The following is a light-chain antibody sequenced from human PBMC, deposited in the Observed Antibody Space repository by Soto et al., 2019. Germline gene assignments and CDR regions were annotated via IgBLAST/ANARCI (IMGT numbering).Light chain of an antibody. J-gene: IGKJ1*01. CDR2: TAS. Sequence: DTQMTQSPSTLSASVGDRVTITCRASQSIFRYLAWYQQKPGKAPKLLMSTASRLESGVPSRFSGSGSGTEFTLTITSLQPDDFATYYCQQYNSYPVTFGQGTKVEIK. V-gene: IGKV1-5*03. CDR1: QSIFRY. CDR3: QQYNSYPVT.